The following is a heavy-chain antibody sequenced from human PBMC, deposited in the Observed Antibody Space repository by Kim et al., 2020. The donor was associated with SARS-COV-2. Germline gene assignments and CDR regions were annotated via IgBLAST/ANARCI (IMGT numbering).Heavy chain of an antibody. CDR2: IYYSGST. V-gene: IGHV4-39*07. CDR3: ARKARNYGGIGVLIDY. J-gene: IGHJ4*02. CDR1: GVSISSSSYY. D-gene: IGHD4-17*01. Sequence: SETLSLTCTVSGVSISSSSYYWGWIRQPPGKGLEWIGSIYYSGSTYYNPSLKSRVTISVDTSKNQFSLKLSSVTAADTAVYYCARKARNYGGIGVLIDYWGQGTLVTVSS.